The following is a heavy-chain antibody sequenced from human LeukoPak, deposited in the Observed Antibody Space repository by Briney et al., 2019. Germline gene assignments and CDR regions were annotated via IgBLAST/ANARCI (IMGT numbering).Heavy chain of an antibody. CDR3: ARSLHRRGYSYGDY. V-gene: IGHV1-46*01. D-gene: IGHD5-18*01. CDR2: INPGGGTT. CDR1: GYTFTSCY. Sequence: ASVKVSCKASGYTFTSCYMHWVRQAPGQGLEWMGIINPGGGTTTYAQKFQGRVTMTRDTSTSTVYMELSSLRSEGTAVYYCARSLHRRGYSYGDYWGQGTLVTVSS. J-gene: IGHJ4*02.